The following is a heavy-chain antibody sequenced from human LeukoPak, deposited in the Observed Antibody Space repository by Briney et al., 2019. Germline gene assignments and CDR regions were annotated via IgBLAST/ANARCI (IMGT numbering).Heavy chain of an antibody. CDR1: GGTFSSYA. V-gene: IGHV1-69*01. D-gene: IGHD3-3*01. CDR2: IIPIFGTA. CDR3: AREAGRFWNPTFDY. J-gene: IGHJ4*02. Sequence: SVKVSRKASGGTFSSYAISWVRQAPGQGLEWMGGIIPIFGTANYAQKFQGRVTITADESTSTAYMELSSLRSEDTAVYYCAREAGRFWNPTFDYWGQGTLVTVSS.